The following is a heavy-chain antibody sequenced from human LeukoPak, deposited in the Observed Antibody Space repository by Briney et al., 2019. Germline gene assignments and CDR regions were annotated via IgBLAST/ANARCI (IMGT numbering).Heavy chain of an antibody. CDR2: IKPNSGGT. D-gene: IGHD3-16*01. V-gene: IGHV1-2*02. CDR1: GYTFSVYY. Sequence: EASVNVSSTASGYTFSVYYIHCVRQAPGQGLGWMGWIKPNSGGTSYAQKFQGRVTMTRNMSISTAYMELSRLGFDDTAVYYCAIDGLHYCGIDVWGQGTTVTVSS. CDR3: AIDGLHYCGIDV. J-gene: IGHJ6*02.